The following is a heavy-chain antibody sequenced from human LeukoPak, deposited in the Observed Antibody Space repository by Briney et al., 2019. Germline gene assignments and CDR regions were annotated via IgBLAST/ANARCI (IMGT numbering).Heavy chain of an antibody. J-gene: IGHJ4*02. CDR1: GFIFSNYW. V-gene: IGHV3-74*03. Sequence: QPGGSLRLSCAASGFIFSNYWMHWVRQAPGKGLVWVSRVNNDGSSTTYADSVKGRFTISRDNAKNTLYLQMNSLRAEDTAVYYCAKSYGALRLGYCSGGSCYDGFDYWGQGTLVTVSS. D-gene: IGHD2-15*01. CDR3: AKSYGALRLGYCSGGSCYDGFDY. CDR2: VNNDGSST.